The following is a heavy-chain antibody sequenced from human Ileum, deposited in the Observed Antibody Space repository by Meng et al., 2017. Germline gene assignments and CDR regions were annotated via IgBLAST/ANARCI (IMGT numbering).Heavy chain of an antibody. J-gene: IGHJ4*02. Sequence: QVQILQWGAVLLKPSETLSRSCAVSCGSFSGYYWTWIRQSPGKGLEWIGEINRGGNTNYNPSLKSRITMSVDTSKNQFFLNLTSVTPADTAVYYCARAWSSSWSFLDFWGQGGLVTVSS. CDR1: CGSFSGYY. CDR3: ARAWSSSWSFLDF. V-gene: IGHV4-34*01. D-gene: IGHD6-13*01. CDR2: INRGGNT.